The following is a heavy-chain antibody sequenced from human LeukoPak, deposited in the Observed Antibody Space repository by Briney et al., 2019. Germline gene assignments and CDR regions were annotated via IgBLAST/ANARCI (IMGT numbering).Heavy chain of an antibody. V-gene: IGHV4-38-2*02. CDR3: ARGVGVDKFDY. J-gene: IGHJ4*02. D-gene: IGHD1-26*01. CDR1: GYSISSGFY. Sequence: SETLSLTCTVSGYSISSGFYWGGIRQPPGKGLEWIGNVYHSGSTYYNPSLKSRVTISIDTSKNQFSLKLSSVTAADTAVYYCARGVGVDKFDYWGQGTLVTVS. CDR2: VYHSGST.